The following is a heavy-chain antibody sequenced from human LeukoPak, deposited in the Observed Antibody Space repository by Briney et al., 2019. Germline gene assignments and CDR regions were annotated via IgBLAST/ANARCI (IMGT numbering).Heavy chain of an antibody. Sequence: PSETLSLTCTVSGGSISSGSYYWSWIRQPPGKGLEWIGNTYYGGNTYYNPSLKSRVTISVDTSKNQFSLELNSVTAADTAVYYCAAAFDYWGQGTLVTVSS. J-gene: IGHJ4*02. CDR1: GGSISSGSYY. CDR3: AAAFDY. V-gene: IGHV4-39*01. CDR2: TYYGGNT. D-gene: IGHD6-25*01.